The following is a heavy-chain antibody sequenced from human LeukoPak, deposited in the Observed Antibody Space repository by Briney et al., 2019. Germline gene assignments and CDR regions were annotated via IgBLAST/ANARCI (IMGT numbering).Heavy chain of an antibody. CDR3: ARWAGRCGGDCQSEDP. V-gene: IGHV3-7*01. Sequence: PGGSLRLSCVGSGFTFSTSWMHWVRQAPGKGPEYVAYINQDGSETNYVDSVKGRFTISRDNTRNSLFLQMYSLRDEDTAIYYCARWAGRCGGDCQSEDPWGLGTLVIDSS. CDR1: GFTFSTSW. CDR2: INQDGSET. D-gene: IGHD2-21*02. J-gene: IGHJ5*02.